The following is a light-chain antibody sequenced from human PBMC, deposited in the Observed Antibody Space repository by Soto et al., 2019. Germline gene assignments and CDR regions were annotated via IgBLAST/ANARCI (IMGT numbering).Light chain of an antibody. CDR2: LAS. CDR3: MQALQAPLT. V-gene: IGKV2-28*01. Sequence: DIAMPQSPLSLPVTPGXSAXIPCTSSQTLLGSNGYNYLDWYVQKPGQSPQLLISLASNRASGVPDRFSGSGSGTDFTLKISRVEAEDVGLYYCMQALQAPLTFGQGTLLEVK. J-gene: IGKJ5*01. CDR1: QTLLGSNGYNY.